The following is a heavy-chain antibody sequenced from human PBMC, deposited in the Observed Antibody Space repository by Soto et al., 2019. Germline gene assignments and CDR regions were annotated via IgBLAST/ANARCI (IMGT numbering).Heavy chain of an antibody. J-gene: IGHJ4*02. CDR2: TYYRSNWYN. CDR3: VHEGSYGRFDY. D-gene: IGHD5-18*01. V-gene: IGHV6-1*01. CDR1: GDSASSNNAA. Sequence: SQTLSLTCAISGDSASSNNAAWNWFRQSPSRGLEWLGRTYYRSNWYNDYAVSVKSRITINPDTSKNQSSLQLKSVTPEDTAVYYCVHEGSYGRFDYCGQGTLVTVSS.